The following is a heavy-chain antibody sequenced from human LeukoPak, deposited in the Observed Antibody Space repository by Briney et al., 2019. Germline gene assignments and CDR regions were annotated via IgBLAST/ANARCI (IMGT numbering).Heavy chain of an antibody. J-gene: IGHJ4*02. D-gene: IGHD3-10*01. CDR1: GYTFTGYY. CDR2: INPNSGGT. CDR3: ARDYPGGYYSDY. V-gene: IGHV1-2*02. Sequence: ASVKVSCKASGYTFTGYYMHWVRQAPGQGLEWMGWINPNSGGTNYAQKFQGRVTMTRDTSISTAYMELSRLRPDDTAVYYCARDYPGGYYSDYWGQGTPVTVSS.